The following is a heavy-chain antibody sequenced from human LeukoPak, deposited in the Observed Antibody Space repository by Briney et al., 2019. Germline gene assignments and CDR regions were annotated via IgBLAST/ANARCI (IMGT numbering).Heavy chain of an antibody. CDR2: VYSGNDGT. V-gene: IGHV3-66*02. J-gene: IGHJ4*02. CDR1: GFTVSTDN. Sequence: PGGSLRLSCAASGFTVSTDNMSWVRQVPGKGLEWVSVVYSGNDGTNYADSVRGRFTISGDDSKNMVYLQMNNLRLEDAAVYYCTKRSRGYYDYWGQGTLVTVSS. D-gene: IGHD3-10*01. CDR3: TKRSRGYYDY.